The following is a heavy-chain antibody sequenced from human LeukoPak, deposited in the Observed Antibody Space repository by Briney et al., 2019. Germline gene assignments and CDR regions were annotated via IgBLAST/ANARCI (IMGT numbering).Heavy chain of an antibody. Sequence: ASVKVSCKASGYTFTTYGINWARQAPGQGLEWLGWISAYNGAAYYAQKLQDRVTMTTDTSTSTAYMELTSLRSDDTAVYYCARSRDTVMVTGDYASDIWGQGTMVTVSS. CDR1: GYTFTTYG. D-gene: IGHD5-18*01. J-gene: IGHJ3*02. CDR3: ARSRDTVMVTGDYASDI. CDR2: ISAYNGAA. V-gene: IGHV1-18*01.